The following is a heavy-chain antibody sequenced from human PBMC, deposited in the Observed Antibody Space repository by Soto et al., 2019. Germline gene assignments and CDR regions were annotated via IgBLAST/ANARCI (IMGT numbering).Heavy chain of an antibody. CDR2: IYHRINT. CDR3: ARGRGSDYRDSSGCFDS. CDR1: GYSVSSAYY. J-gene: IGHJ4*02. V-gene: IGHV4-38-2*01. Sequence: PSETLSLTCGVSGYSVSSAYYWGWIRQSPGKGLEWIASIYHRINTYYNPSLKGRVTISVDTSKNQVSLRVTSVTAADTAVYYCARGRGSDYRDSSGCFDSRGLGTLVTVSS. D-gene: IGHD3-22*01.